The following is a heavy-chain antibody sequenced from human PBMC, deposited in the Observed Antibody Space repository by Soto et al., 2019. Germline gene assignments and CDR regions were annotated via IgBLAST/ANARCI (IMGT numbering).Heavy chain of an antibody. Sequence: ASVKVSCKASGYTFTSYAMHWVRQAPGQGLEWLGWISAHNGNTDYAQNLQDRVTMTTDTSTSTAYMELRSLRSEDTAVYYCARESYGLHYWGQGTLVTVSS. J-gene: IGHJ4*02. CDR2: ISAHNGNT. CDR3: ARESYGLHY. V-gene: IGHV1-18*01. CDR1: GYTFTSYA. D-gene: IGHD5-18*01.